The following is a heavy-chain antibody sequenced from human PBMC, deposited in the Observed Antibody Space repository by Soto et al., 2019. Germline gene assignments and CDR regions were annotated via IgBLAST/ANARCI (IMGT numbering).Heavy chain of an antibody. CDR1: GFTFSAYS. J-gene: IGHJ6*02. D-gene: IGHD5-12*01. CDR3: AFSGYEETHIYYGLDV. V-gene: IGHV3-30-3*01. CDR2: ISSDGTSK. Sequence: GGSLRLSCAASGFTFSAYSLHWVRQVPGKGLEWVALISSDGTSKFYTDSVRGRFIISRDNSKGTLYLYMNSLTAEDTALYYCAFSGYEETHIYYGLDVWGQGTMVTVSS.